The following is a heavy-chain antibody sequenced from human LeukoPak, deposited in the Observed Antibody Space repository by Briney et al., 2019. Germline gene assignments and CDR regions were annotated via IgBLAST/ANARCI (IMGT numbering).Heavy chain of an antibody. CDR1: GFTFSSYW. CDR3: ARDLPAGYCSSTSCSSFDY. J-gene: IGHJ4*02. D-gene: IGHD2-2*01. CDR2: IKQDGSEK. Sequence: PGGSLRLSCAASGFTFSSYWMSWVRQAPGKGLEWVANIKQDGSEKYYVDSVKGRFTISRDNAKNSLYLQMNSLRAEDTAVYYCARDLPAGYCSSTSCSSFDYWGQGTLATVSS. V-gene: IGHV3-7*01.